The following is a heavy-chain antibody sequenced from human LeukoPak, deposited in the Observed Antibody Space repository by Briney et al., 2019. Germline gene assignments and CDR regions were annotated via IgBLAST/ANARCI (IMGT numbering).Heavy chain of an antibody. D-gene: IGHD6-19*01. J-gene: IGHJ3*02. CDR1: GGSISSYY. CDR3: ARGLAGYSGGDDAFDT. Sequence: KPSENLSLTCTVSGGSISSYYCSWFRQPPGKGLEWIGYIYYSGSTNYNPSLKSRVTISVDTSENQFSLKLSSVTTADTAVYYCARGLAGYSGGDDAFDTWGQGTMVTVSS. V-gene: IGHV4-59*01. CDR2: IYYSGST.